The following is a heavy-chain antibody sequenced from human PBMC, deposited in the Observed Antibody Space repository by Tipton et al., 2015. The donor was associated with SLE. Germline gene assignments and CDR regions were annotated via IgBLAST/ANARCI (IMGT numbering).Heavy chain of an antibody. Sequence: TLSLTCTVSGGSISSYSWSWVRQPPGQGLEWIGYIYSSGGTNYNPSLKSRVTISVDTSENQFSLKLSSVTAADTAVYYCARDKYCSGGSCFDWYFDLWGRGTLVTVSS. D-gene: IGHD2-15*01. CDR2: IYSSGGT. CDR3: ARDKYCSGGSCFDWYFDL. V-gene: IGHV4-4*08. CDR1: GGSISSYS. J-gene: IGHJ2*01.